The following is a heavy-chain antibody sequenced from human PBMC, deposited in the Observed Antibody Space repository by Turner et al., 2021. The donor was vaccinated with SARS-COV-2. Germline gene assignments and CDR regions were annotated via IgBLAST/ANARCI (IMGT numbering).Heavy chain of an antibody. V-gene: IGHV3-7*01. CDR1: GFTFSTYW. CDR3: SRHGDYCFAH. Sequence: EVKLVESGGALVKPGGSLRLSCAASGFTFSTYWMAWVLHAPGKGLEWVAHIRPDGSDQYYVGSVNGLFTISRDNVENSLFLQMNSLRAEDTAVYYCSRHGDYCFAHWGQGTLLTVSS. CDR2: IRPDGSDQ. D-gene: IGHD4-17*01. J-gene: IGHJ4*02.